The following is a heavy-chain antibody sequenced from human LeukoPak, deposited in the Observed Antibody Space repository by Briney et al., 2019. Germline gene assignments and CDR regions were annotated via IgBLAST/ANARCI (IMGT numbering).Heavy chain of an antibody. V-gene: IGHV4-4*09. CDR2: IYTSGTT. CDR3: ARGSDYWYRFDP. D-gene: IGHD2-8*02. Sequence: SETLSLTCTVSGDSISSYYWSWIRRPPGKGLEWIGYIYTSGTTNYNPSLKSRVTISVDTSKNQLSLKLSSVTAADTAVYYCARGSDYWYRFDPWGQGTLVTVSS. CDR1: GDSISSYY. J-gene: IGHJ5*02.